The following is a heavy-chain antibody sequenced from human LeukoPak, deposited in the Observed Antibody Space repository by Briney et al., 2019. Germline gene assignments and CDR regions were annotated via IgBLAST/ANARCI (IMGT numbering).Heavy chain of an antibody. V-gene: IGHV3-23*01. CDR2: ISGSGGST. J-gene: IGHJ4*02. D-gene: IGHD2-2*01. CDR3: AKGDIVVVPAAIADY. CDR1: GFTFSSYA. Sequence: GGSLRLSCAASGFTFSSYAMSWVRHAPGEGLDWVSAISGSGGSTYYADSVEGRFTISRDNSKNTLYLQMNSLRAEDTAVYYCAKGDIVVVPAAIADYWGQGTLVTVSS.